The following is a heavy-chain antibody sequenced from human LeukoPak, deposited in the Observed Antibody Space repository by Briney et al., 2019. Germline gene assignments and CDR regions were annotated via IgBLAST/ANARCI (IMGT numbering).Heavy chain of an antibody. CDR2: IYPGDSDT. V-gene: IGHV5-51*01. D-gene: IGHD3-3*01. J-gene: IGHJ4*02. CDR3: ARGPYDFWSGYLPSFDY. Sequence: GESLKISCKGSGYSFTSYWIGWVRQMPGKGLEWMGIIYPGDSDTRYSPSFQGQVTISADKSISTAYLQWSSLKASYTAMYYCARGPYDFWSGYLPSFDYWGQGTLVTVSS. CDR1: GYSFTSYW.